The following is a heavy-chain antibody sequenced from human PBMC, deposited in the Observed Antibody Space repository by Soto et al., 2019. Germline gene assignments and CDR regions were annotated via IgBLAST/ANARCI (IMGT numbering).Heavy chain of an antibody. CDR3: AKGNSPPFYGGYYYYGMDV. CDR2: ISGSGGST. V-gene: IGHV3-23*01. J-gene: IGHJ6*02. D-gene: IGHD2-15*01. Sequence: EVQLLESGGGLVQPGGSLRLSCTASGFTFKNYAMSWVRQAPRKGLDWVAAISGSGGSTYYADSVKGRFTISRDNSKNTLYLQMNSLRAEDSAVYYWAKGNSPPFYGGYYYYGMDVWGQGTTVTVSS. CDR1: GFTFKNYA.